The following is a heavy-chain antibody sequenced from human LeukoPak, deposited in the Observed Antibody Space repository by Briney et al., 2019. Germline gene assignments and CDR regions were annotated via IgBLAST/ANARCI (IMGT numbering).Heavy chain of an antibody. CDR3: ASVWYSGYDEGGSFDY. J-gene: IGHJ4*02. CDR2: IYSGGST. CDR1: GFTFSSYA. D-gene: IGHD5-12*01. Sequence: GGSLRLSCAASGFTFSSYAMSWVRQAPGKGLEWVSVIYSGGSTYYADSVKGRFTISRDNSKNTLYLQMNSLRAEDTAVYYCASVWYSGYDEGGSFDYWGQGTLVTVSS. V-gene: IGHV3-53*01.